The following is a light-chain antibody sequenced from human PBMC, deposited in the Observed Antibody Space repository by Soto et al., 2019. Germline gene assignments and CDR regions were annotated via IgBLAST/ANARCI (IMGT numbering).Light chain of an antibody. J-gene: IGKJ1*01. V-gene: IGKV3-20*01. Sequence: EIVLTQSPGTLSLSPGERATLSCRASQSVSSSYLAWYQQKPGQAPRLLIYGASSRATGIPDRFSGSASWTDFTLTISRLEPEDFAVYYCQQYGSSPRTFGQGTKVEIK. CDR1: QSVSSSY. CDR2: GAS. CDR3: QQYGSSPRT.